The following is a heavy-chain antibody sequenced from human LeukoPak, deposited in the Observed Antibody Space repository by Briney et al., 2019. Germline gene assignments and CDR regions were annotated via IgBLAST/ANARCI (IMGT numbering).Heavy chain of an antibody. Sequence: ASVKVSCKASGGTFSSYAISWVRQAPGQGLEWMGGIIPIFGTANYAQKFQGRVTITTDESTSTAYMELSSLRSEDTAVYYCARDFDYYGSGSYHGLDYWGQGTLVTVSS. CDR1: GGTFSSYA. V-gene: IGHV1-69*05. D-gene: IGHD3-10*01. CDR2: IIPIFGTA. J-gene: IGHJ4*02. CDR3: ARDFDYYGSGSYHGLDY.